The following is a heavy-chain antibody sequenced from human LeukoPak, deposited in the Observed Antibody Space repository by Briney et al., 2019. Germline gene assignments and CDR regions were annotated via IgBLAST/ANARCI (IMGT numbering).Heavy chain of an antibody. V-gene: IGHV1-8*01. Sequence: GASLNLSCKASGYTFTTYDINWVREATGQGREWMGWMNPNSGNTDYAQKFQGRVTMTRNTSITTAFMELNNLRSEDTAVYYCARGPSERPQGYWGQGTLVTVAS. CDR3: ARGPSERPQGY. CDR2: MNPNSGNT. J-gene: IGHJ4*02. D-gene: IGHD1-1*01. CDR1: GYTFTTYD.